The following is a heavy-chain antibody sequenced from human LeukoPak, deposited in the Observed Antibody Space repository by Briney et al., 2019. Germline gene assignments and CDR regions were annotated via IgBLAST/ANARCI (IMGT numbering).Heavy chain of an antibody. CDR1: GFTFDDYA. CDR2: ISWNSGSI. V-gene: IGHV3-9*03. Sequence: PGRSLRLSCAASGFTFDDYAMHWVRQAPGKGLEWVSGISWNSGSIGYADSVKGRFTISRDNAKNSLYLQMNSLRAEDMALYYCAKGTAEMATTVFDYWGQGTLVTVSS. D-gene: IGHD5-24*01. J-gene: IGHJ4*02. CDR3: AKGTAEMATTVFDY.